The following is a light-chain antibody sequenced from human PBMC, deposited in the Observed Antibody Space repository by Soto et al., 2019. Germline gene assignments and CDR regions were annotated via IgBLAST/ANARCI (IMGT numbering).Light chain of an antibody. CDR3: QRYGRSPPIT. CDR1: QSVSSNY. Sequence: EIVLTQSPDTLSLSPGEGASLSCRASQSVSSNYLAWYQQKPGQTPRLLIYGASSRATGIPDRFSGSGSGTDFTLTISRLEPEDFAVYYCQRYGRSPPITFGQGTRLEIK. CDR2: GAS. V-gene: IGKV3-20*01. J-gene: IGKJ5*01.